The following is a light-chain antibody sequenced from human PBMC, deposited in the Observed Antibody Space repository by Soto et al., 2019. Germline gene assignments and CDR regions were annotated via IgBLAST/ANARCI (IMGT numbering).Light chain of an antibody. CDR3: QQYGTFPRT. V-gene: IGKV3-20*01. CDR2: GAS. Sequence: EIVLTQSPGTLSLSPGERATLSCRASQSVTSSSLAWYQQKPGQAPRLLIYGASSRATGIPDRFSGSGSGTDFTLNISRLEPEDFALYYCQQYGTFPRTFGQGTKLEIK. CDR1: QSVTSSS. J-gene: IGKJ2*02.